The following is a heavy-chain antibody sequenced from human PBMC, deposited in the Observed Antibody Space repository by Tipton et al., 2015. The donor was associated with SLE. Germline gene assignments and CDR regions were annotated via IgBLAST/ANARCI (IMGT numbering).Heavy chain of an antibody. J-gene: IGHJ6*02. D-gene: IGHD1-26*01. CDR2: INHSGST. Sequence: LRLSCAVYGGSFSGYYWSWIRQPPGKGLEWIGEINHSGSTNYNPSLKSRVTISVDTSKNQFSLKLSSVTAADTAVYYCARDRKGARYDYYGMDVWGQGTTVTVSS. CDR1: GGSFSGYY. V-gene: IGHV4-34*01. CDR3: ARDRKGARYDYYGMDV.